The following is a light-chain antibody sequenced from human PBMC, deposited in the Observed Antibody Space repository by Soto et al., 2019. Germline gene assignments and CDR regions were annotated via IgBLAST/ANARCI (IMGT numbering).Light chain of an antibody. CDR3: QSYDSGLSGWV. V-gene: IGLV1-40*01. Sequence: QSVLTQPPSASGTPGQRVTISCSGSSSNIGSKYVYWYQQLPGTAPKLLIYANNNRPSGVPDRFSGSKSGTSASLAITGLQAEDEADYSCQSYDSGLSGWVFGGGTKLTVL. J-gene: IGLJ3*02. CDR2: ANN. CDR1: SSNIGSKY.